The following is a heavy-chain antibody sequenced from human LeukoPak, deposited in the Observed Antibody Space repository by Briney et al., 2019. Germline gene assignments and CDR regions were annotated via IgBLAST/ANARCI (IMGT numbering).Heavy chain of an antibody. V-gene: IGHV4-4*02. Sequence: GSLRLSCAASGFTFSNAWMSWVRQAPGKGLEWIGEINHSGTTDYNPSLKSRVTISADKSKNQFSLKLSSVTAADTAVYYCARQRGTSWGQGTLVTVSS. CDR1: GFTFSNAW. D-gene: IGHD1-26*01. CDR3: ARQRGTS. CDR2: INHSGTT. J-gene: IGHJ4*02.